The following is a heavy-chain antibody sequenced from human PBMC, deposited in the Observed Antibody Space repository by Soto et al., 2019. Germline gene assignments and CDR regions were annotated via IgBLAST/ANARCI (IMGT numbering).Heavy chain of an antibody. CDR1: GYTFTRYG. D-gene: IGHD7-27*01. CDR3: AKTGQLPYYYYGMDV. CDR2: ISGYNGDT. V-gene: IGHV1-18*01. Sequence: QGQLVQSGPEVKKPGASVKVSCKASGYTFTRYGISWVRQAPGQGLEWMGWISGYNGDTNYAQKGQGRVTMTIDRSTSTAYMELRSLTSDDTAIYYCAKTGQLPYYYYGMDVWGQGTTVTVSS. J-gene: IGHJ6*02.